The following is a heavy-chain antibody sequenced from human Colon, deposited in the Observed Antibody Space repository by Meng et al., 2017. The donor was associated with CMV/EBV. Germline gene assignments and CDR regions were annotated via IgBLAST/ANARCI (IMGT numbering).Heavy chain of an antibody. J-gene: IGHJ4*02. CDR1: GLTFRDQF. CDR3: ASGRERELLSVY. CDR2: ISGSGTSI. Sequence: QVQLVESGGGLVKPGGSLRLSCAVSGLTFRDQFMSWIRQAPGTGLEWLSYISGSGTSIYHADSVKGRFTISRDNAKNSLYLQMNSLRPEDTAIYYCASGRERELLSVYWGQGTLVTVSS. V-gene: IGHV3-11*04. D-gene: IGHD2/OR15-2a*01.